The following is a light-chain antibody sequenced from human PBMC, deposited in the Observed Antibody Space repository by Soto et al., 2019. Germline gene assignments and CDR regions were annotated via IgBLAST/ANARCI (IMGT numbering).Light chain of an antibody. CDR3: QQYNNWPWT. CDR1: QSVSSN. Sequence: EIVMTQSPATLYVSPGERATLSCIASQSVSSNLAWYQHKPGQAPRLLIYGASTRATGIPARFSDSGSGTEFTLTVNSLQSEDFAFYYCQQYNNWPWTFGQGTETEI. V-gene: IGKV3-15*01. J-gene: IGKJ1*01. CDR2: GAS.